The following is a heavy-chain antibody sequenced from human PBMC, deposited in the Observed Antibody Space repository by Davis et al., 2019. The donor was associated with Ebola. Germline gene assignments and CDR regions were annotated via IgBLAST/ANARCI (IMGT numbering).Heavy chain of an antibody. CDR1: GYTFTSYD. CDR2: MNPNSGNT. Sequence: ASVTVSCKAPGYTFTSYDINWVRQATGQGLEWMGWMNPNSGNTGYAQKFQGRVTMTRNTSISTAYMELSSLRSEDTAVYYCARDGSSTSAIYYYYGMDVWGKGTTVTVSS. CDR3: ARDGSSTSAIYYYYGMDV. D-gene: IGHD2-2*01. J-gene: IGHJ6*04. V-gene: IGHV1-8*01.